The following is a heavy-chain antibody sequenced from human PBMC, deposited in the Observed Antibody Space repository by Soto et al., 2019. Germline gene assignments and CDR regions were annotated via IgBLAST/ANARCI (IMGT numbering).Heavy chain of an antibody. CDR1: GGTFSSYA. V-gene: IGHV1-69*06. D-gene: IGHD3-10*01. J-gene: IGHJ6*02. CDR2: IIPIFGTA. CDR3: ASAGWGPGNLPLNYYYYGMDV. Sequence: SVKVSCKASGGTFSSYAISWVRQAPGQGLEWMGGIIPIFGTANYAQKFQGRVTITADKSTSTAYMELSSLRSEDTAVYYCASAGWGPGNLPLNYYYYGMDVWGQGTTVTVYS.